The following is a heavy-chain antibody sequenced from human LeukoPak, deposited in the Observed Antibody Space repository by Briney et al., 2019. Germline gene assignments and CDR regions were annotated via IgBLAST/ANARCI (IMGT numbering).Heavy chain of an antibody. CDR2: ISGSGGST. D-gene: IGHD5-18*01. J-gene: IGHJ4*02. CDR1: GFTFSSYA. Sequence: PGGSLRLSCAASGFTFSSYAMSWVRQAPGKGLEWVSAISGSGGSTYYADSVKGRFTISRDNSKNTLYLQMNSLRAEDTAVYYCAKDSGQLWYGPYYFDHWGQGTLVTVSS. V-gene: IGHV3-23*01. CDR3: AKDSGQLWYGPYYFDH.